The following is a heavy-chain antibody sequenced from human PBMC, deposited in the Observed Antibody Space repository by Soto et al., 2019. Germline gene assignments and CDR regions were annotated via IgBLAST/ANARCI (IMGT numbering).Heavy chain of an antibody. Sequence: QVQLQESGPGLVKPSETLSLTCTVSGGSISYYYWSWIRQPPGKGLEWIGYIYYSGSTKYNPSLKRRVIISVDTSTNQFSLKLSSVTAADTAVYYCAKWKGGSGSGDWFDPWGQGILVTVSS. CDR2: IYYSGST. D-gene: IGHD3-10*01. V-gene: IGHV4-59*08. CDR1: GGSISYYY. CDR3: AKWKGGSGSGDWFDP. J-gene: IGHJ5*02.